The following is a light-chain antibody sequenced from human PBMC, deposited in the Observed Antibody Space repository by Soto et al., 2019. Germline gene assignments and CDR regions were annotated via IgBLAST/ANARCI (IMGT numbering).Light chain of an antibody. CDR2: RAS. CDR3: KQYNNXPLT. J-gene: IGKJ4*01. Sequence: NVLTQSPGTLSLSPGQIATLSCRAIQSLSGNYLAWYQQKPGQAPRVLIYRASIRANGISDRFSGSGYGTEFTLTISSLQSEDFAVYYCKQYNNXPLTCGGGTKV. V-gene: IGKV3D-15*01. CDR1: QSLSGN.